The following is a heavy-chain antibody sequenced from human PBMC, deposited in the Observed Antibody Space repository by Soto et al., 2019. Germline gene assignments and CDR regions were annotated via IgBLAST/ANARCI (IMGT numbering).Heavy chain of an antibody. Sequence: ASVKVSCKASGYTFTSYDINWVRQATGQGLEWMGWMNPNSGNTGYAQKFQGRVTMTRNNSISTAYMELSSLRSEDTAVYYCARDLKSEMATIPYGMDVWGQGTTVTVSS. D-gene: IGHD5-12*01. CDR1: GYTFTSYD. V-gene: IGHV1-8*01. CDR3: ARDLKSEMATIPYGMDV. J-gene: IGHJ6*02. CDR2: MNPNSGNT.